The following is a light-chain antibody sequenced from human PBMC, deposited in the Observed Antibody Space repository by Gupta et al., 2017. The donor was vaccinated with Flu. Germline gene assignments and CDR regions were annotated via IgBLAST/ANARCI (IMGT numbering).Light chain of an antibody. CDR1: QSVANSH. V-gene: IGKV3-20*01. Sequence: DIVLTQSPGTLSLSPGERATLSCRASQSVANSHLAWYQQKPGQAPRLLIYGASNRATGIPDRFSGSGSGTDFTLIISRLEPEDFAVYYCQQFGSLRWTFGQGTKVEIK. CDR2: GAS. CDR3: QQFGSLRWT. J-gene: IGKJ1*01.